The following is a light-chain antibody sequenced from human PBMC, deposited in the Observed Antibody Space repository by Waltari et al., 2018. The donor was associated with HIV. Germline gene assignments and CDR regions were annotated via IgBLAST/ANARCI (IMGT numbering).Light chain of an antibody. J-gene: IGLJ2*01. Sequence: QSALTQPASVSGSPGQSLTISCTGTSSDVGSYNLVPWYQQQPGKAPKLMIYEVSKRPSGVSNRFSGSKSGNTASLTISGLQAEDEADYYCCSYAGSSTYVVFGGGTKLTVL. CDR2: EVS. CDR1: SSDVGSYNL. CDR3: CSYAGSSTYVV. V-gene: IGLV2-23*02.